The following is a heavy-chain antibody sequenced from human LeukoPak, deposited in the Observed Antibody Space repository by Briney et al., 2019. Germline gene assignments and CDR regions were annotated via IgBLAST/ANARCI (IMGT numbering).Heavy chain of an antibody. V-gene: IGHV4-59*08. CDR3: ARLGSSFLFDY. Sequence: SETLSLTCTVSGGSISSYYWSWIRQPPGKGLEWIGYIYYSGSTNYNPSLKSRVTISVDTSKNQFSLKLSSVTAADTAVYYCARLGSSFLFDYWGQGTLVTVSS. D-gene: IGHD6-13*01. J-gene: IGHJ4*02. CDR2: IYYSGST. CDR1: GGSISSYY.